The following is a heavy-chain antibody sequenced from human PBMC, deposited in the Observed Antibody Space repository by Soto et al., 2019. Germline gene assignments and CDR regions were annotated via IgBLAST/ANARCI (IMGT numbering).Heavy chain of an antibody. J-gene: IGHJ6*03. CDR2: IRSKPNNYAT. CDR1: GFTFSGSA. D-gene: IGHD3-3*01. Sequence: EVQLVESGGGLVQPGGSLKLSCAASGFTFSGSAMHWVRQASGKGLWWVGRIRSKPNNYATAYGASVKGRLTISRDDSKPTAYLQMNSLHTEDTAVYYCSRHASDFWSGKPQYYMDVWGKGTTVTVSS. V-gene: IGHV3-73*01. CDR3: SRHASDFWSGKPQYYMDV.